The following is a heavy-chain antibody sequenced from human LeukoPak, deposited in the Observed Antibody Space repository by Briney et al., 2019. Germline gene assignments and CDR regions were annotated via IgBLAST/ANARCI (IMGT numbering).Heavy chain of an antibody. V-gene: IGHV1-8*01. D-gene: IGHD3-22*01. CDR2: MNPNSGNT. Sequence: ASVKVSCKASGYTFTSYDINWVRQATGQGLEWMGWMNPNSGNTGYALKFQGRVTMTRNTSISTAYMELSSLRSEDTAVYYCARDAMIVPGRWFDPWGQGTLVTVSS. J-gene: IGHJ5*02. CDR1: GYTFTSYD. CDR3: ARDAMIVPGRWFDP.